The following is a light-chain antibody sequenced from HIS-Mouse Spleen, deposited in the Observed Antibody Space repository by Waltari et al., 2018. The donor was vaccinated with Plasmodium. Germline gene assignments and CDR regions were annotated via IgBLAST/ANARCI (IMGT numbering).Light chain of an antibody. Sequence: AIWMTQSPSLLSASTGDRVTLSCRMSQGISSYLAWYQQKPWKAPELLIDAASTLQSGVPSRVSGSGSGTDFTLTISCLQSEDFATYYCQQYYSFPRTFGQGTKVEIK. J-gene: IGKJ1*01. CDR2: AAS. V-gene: IGKV1D-8*02. CDR3: QQYYSFPRT. CDR1: QGISSY.